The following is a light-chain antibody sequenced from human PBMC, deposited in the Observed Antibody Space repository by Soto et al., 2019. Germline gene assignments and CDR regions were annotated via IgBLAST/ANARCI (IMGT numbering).Light chain of an antibody. V-gene: IGKV3-20*01. J-gene: IGKJ3*01. Sequence: EIVLTQSPGTLSLSPGERATLSCRASQSVSSSYLAWSQQKPGQAPRLLIYGASSRATGIPDRFSGSGSGTDFTLTISRLEPEDVAVYYCQQYGSSPLFTFGPGTQVDIK. CDR2: GAS. CDR1: QSVSSSY. CDR3: QQYGSSPLFT.